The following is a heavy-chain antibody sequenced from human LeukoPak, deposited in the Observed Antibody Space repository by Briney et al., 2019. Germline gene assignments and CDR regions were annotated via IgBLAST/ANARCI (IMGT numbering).Heavy chain of an antibody. V-gene: IGHV3-30*03. D-gene: IGHD1-26*01. CDR1: GFTFSSYG. J-gene: IGHJ4*02. CDR3: VRQPDSARYGFDF. Sequence: PGGSLRLSCAASGFTFSSYGMHWVRQAPGKGLEWVAVISYDGSNKYYIDSVKGRFTISRESAKNSLYLQMNSLRAEDTAVYYCVRQPDSARYGFDFWGQGTLVTVSS. CDR2: ISYDGSNK.